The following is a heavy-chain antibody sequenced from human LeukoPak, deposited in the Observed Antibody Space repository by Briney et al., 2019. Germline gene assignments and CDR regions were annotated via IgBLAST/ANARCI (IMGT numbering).Heavy chain of an antibody. Sequence: GGSLRLSCEASGFTFSSYGIHWVRQPPGKGLEWVAVIWSDGSNKYYADSVKGRFTISRDNSKDTLYLQLNSLRAEDTAVYYCARASGSFDYWGQGTLVSVSS. J-gene: IGHJ4*02. CDR1: GFTFSSYG. D-gene: IGHD1-26*01. CDR3: ARASGSFDY. CDR2: IWSDGSNK. V-gene: IGHV3-33*01.